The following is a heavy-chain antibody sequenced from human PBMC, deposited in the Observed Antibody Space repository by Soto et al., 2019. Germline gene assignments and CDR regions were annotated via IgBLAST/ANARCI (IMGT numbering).Heavy chain of an antibody. CDR1: GFTFSSYT. J-gene: IGHJ6*02. CDR3: AKQQGPGTPYYYAMDV. Sequence: GGSLRPSCAASGFTFSSYTTSWDPQAPGKGLEWVSVIRSSGDRTYYADSVKGRFTISRDNSKNTLYMQMNSLRAEDTAVYYCAKQQGPGTPYYYAMDVWGQGTTVTVSS. CDR2: IRSSGDRT. D-gene: IGHD1-1*01. V-gene: IGHV3-23*01.